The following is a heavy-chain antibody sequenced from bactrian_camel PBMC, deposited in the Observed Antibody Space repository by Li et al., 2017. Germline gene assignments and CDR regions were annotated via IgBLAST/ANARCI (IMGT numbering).Heavy chain of an antibody. CDR2: INSDGSNT. CDR3: TRSVGDHGY. CDR1: GFAFSSYA. Sequence: VQLVESGGGSVQPGGSLRLSCAASGFAFSSYAMSWVRQAPGKGLEWVSAINSDGSNTAYADSVKGRFTISRDNAKNTLYLQINSLKSEDTAQYYCTRSVGDHGYWGQGTQVTVS. V-gene: IGHV3S42*01. J-gene: IGHJ6*01.